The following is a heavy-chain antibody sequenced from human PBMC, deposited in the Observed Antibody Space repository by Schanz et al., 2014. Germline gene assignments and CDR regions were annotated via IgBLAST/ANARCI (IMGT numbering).Heavy chain of an antibody. D-gene: IGHD1-1*01. V-gene: IGHV3-7*01. CDR2: IKKDGSEK. J-gene: IGHJ5*02. CDR3: ARGRVLES. Sequence: VQLVDSGGGLVQPGGSLRLSCAASGFTFSGFCMTWVRQAPGKGLEWVANIKKDGSEKYYVDSVKGRFTISRDNAKNSLFLQMNSLRPEDTAVYYCARGRVLESWGQGTLVTVSS. CDR1: GFTFSGFC.